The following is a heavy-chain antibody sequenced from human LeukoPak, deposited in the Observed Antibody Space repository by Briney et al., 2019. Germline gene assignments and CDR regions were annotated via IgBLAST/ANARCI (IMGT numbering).Heavy chain of an antibody. D-gene: IGHD3-3*01. CDR3: ARGGTIFGVVIGAFDI. Sequence: GGSLRLSCAASGFTFSSYWMHWVRQAPGKGLEWVSVIYSGGSTYYADSVKGRFTISRDNSKNTLYLRMNSLRAEDTAVYYCARGGTIFGVVIGAFDIWGQGTMVTVSS. J-gene: IGHJ3*02. V-gene: IGHV3-66*01. CDR1: GFTFSSYW. CDR2: IYSGGST.